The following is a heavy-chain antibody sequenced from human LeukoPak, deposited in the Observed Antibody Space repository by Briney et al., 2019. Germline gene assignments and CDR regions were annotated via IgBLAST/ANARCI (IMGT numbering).Heavy chain of an antibody. Sequence: VASGLSISGQWMNWVRQAPGQGRERVANIKHDGSEEYYVDSVKGRFTISRDNSKNTLYLQMNSLRAGDTAVYYCAKDSYDRSGYYYYYFAYWGQGTQVTVSS. CDR2: IKHDGSEE. CDR3: AKDSYDRSGYYYYYFAY. CDR1: GLSISGQW. D-gene: IGHD3-22*01. J-gene: IGHJ4*02. V-gene: IGHV3-7*01.